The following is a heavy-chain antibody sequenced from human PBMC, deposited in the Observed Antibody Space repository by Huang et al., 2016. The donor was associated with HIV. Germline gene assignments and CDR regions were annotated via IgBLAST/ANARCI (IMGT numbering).Heavy chain of an antibody. D-gene: IGHD3-22*01. CDR2: AYYDGST. J-gene: IGHJ4*02. CDR1: GGSVSSGDYY. CDR3: SRINYAKTTYYLDFDF. Sequence: QVHLQESGPGLVKPSETLSLTCTVSGGSVSSGDYYWSWVRQPPGKGLDGIAYAYYDGSTNYNPSLESRLSMSVDTSMNQFTLKLRSVTAADTAVYYCSRINYAKTTYYLDFDFWGQGTLVTVSS. V-gene: IGHV4-61*08.